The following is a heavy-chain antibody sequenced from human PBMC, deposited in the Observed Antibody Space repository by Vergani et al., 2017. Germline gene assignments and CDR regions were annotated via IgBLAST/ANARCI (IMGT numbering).Heavy chain of an antibody. Sequence: QVQLVESGGGVVQPGRSLRLSCAASGFTFSSYGMHWVRQAPGKGLEWVAVIWYDGSNKYYADSVKGRFTISRDNSKNTLYLQMNSLRAEDTAVYYCARDRSHLVFYGMDVWGQGTTVTVSS. CDR2: IWYDGSNK. J-gene: IGHJ6*02. V-gene: IGHV3-33*01. CDR3: ARDRSHLVFYGMDV. CDR1: GFTFSSYG. D-gene: IGHD2-15*01.